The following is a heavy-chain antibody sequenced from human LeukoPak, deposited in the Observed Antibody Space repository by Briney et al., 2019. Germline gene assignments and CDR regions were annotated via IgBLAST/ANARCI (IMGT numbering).Heavy chain of an antibody. Sequence: PSETLSLTCTVSGGSISYSNSYWGWIRQPPGKGLEWIGNINYSGSTNSNPSLKSRATISVDMSRKHFFLDLSSVTAADTAVYYCARAVHYSGTSDQYTGGWYYFDFWGQGTLVTVSS. D-gene: IGHD3-10*01. V-gene: IGHV4-61*05. J-gene: IGHJ4*02. CDR1: GGSISYSNSY. CDR3: ARAVHYSGTSDQYTGGWYYFDF. CDR2: INYSGST.